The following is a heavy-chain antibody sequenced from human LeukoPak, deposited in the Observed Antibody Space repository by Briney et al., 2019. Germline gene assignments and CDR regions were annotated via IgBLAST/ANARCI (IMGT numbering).Heavy chain of an antibody. CDR3: ARAASSSWTDFAS. Sequence: GGSLRLSCAASGFTFSDYYMSWIRQAPGKGLEWVSYISSSGSTIYYADSVKGRFTISRDNAKNSLYLLMNSLRAEDTAVYYCARAASSSWTDFASWGQGTLVTVSS. CDR1: GFTFSDYY. D-gene: IGHD6-13*01. CDR2: ISSSGSTI. J-gene: IGHJ4*02. V-gene: IGHV3-11*01.